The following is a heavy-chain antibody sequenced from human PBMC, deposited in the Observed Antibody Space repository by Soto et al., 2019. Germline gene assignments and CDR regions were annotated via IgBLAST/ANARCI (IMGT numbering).Heavy chain of an antibody. J-gene: IGHJ6*02. D-gene: IGHD5-18*01. Sequence: QVQLQQWGAGLLKPSETLSLTCAVYGGSFSGYYWSWIRQPPGKGLEWIGEINHSGSTNYNPSLKSRVTISVDTSKNQFSLKLSSVTAADTAVYYCARAQRLIQLWHYYYYGMDVWGQGTTVTVSS. CDR2: INHSGST. CDR3: ARAQRLIQLWHYYYYGMDV. CDR1: GGSFSGYY. V-gene: IGHV4-34*01.